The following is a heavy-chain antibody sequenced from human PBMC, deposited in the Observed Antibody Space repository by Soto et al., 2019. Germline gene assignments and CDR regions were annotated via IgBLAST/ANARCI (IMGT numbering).Heavy chain of an antibody. CDR2: IYSKVGKM. CDR3: ARDIAFDIDY. D-gene: IGHD2-15*01. Sequence: QVHLLQSGAEVQKPGASVKVSCKTSGYTFNDFGITWVRQAPGLGLEWLGWIYSKVGKMNFAPKFQNRVIMTTDTSTSTAFMELTSLTFDDSAIYFCARDIAFDIDYWGQGTLVTVS. J-gene: IGHJ4*02. CDR1: GYTFNDFG. V-gene: IGHV1-18*01.